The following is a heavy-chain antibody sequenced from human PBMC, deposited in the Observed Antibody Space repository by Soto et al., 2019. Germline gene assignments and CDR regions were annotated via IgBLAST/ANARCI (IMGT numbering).Heavy chain of an antibody. CDR2: IYPDDSDT. CDR3: ARHEATYYNFYGMDV. CDR1: GYSFSNFW. V-gene: IGHV5-51*01. J-gene: IGHJ6*02. Sequence: GESLKISCHASGYSFSNFWIAWVRQMPGEGLEWLGIIYPDDSDTRYSPSFLGQVTISADKSIKTTYLQWSSLQAADTAIYYCARHEATYYNFYGMDVWGQGTTVTVSS.